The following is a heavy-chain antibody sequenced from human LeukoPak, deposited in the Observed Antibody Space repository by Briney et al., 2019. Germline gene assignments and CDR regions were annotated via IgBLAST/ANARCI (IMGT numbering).Heavy chain of an antibody. CDR3: AREGYGSHALDI. Sequence: GGSLRLSCAPSEFTYSSYTMICVRQAPGKGRKCVSYISTSGSTMSYADSVKGRFAISRDNAKNSLYLQMSSLRDEDTAVYYCAREGYGSHALDIWGQGTMVTVSS. CDR1: EFTYSSYT. V-gene: IGHV3-48*02. D-gene: IGHD3-10*01. J-gene: IGHJ3*02. CDR2: ISTSGSTM.